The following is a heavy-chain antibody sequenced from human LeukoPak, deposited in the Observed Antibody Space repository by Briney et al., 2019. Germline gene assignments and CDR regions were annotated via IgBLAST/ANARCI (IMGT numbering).Heavy chain of an antibody. D-gene: IGHD6-13*01. V-gene: IGHV3-53*01. CDR3: AREAAAGTRNFDC. Sequence: PGGSLRLSCAASGFTVSSNYMSWVRQAPGKGLEWVSVIYSGGSTYYADSVKGRFTISRDNSKNTLYLQMNSLRAEDTAVYYCAREAAAGTRNFDCWGQGTLVTVSS. CDR1: GFTVSSNY. CDR2: IYSGGST. J-gene: IGHJ4*02.